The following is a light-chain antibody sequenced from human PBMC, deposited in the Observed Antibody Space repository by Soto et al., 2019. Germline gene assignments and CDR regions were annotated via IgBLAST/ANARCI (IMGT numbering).Light chain of an antibody. J-gene: IGLJ1*01. CDR2: DRG. V-gene: IGLV7-43*01. CDR1: TGPVTRGYY. CDR3: LLSYGGPYV. Sequence: QAVVTQEPSLTVSPGGTVTLTCASSTGPVTRGYYSNWFQQKPGQAPRALIYDRGIKHSWTPVRFSGSLLGGKAVLTLSGAQPEDEAEYSCLLSYGGPYVFGPGTKVPLL.